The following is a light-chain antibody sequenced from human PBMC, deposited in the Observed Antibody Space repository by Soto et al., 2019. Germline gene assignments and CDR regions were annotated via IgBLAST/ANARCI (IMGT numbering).Light chain of an antibody. V-gene: IGKV3-15*01. J-gene: IGKJ1*01. CDR1: QYIYSN. CDR3: LQYHNLWA. CDR2: RAS. Sequence: EIVMTQSPATLYVYPGESATLSCRASQYIYSNVAWYQHRPGQAPRLLIYRASTRATGIPARFSGSGSGTEFTLTVSSLQSEDFTVYSCLQYHNLWAFGQGTKVDIK.